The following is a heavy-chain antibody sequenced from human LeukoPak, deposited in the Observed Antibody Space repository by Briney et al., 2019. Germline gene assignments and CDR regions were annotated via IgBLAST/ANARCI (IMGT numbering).Heavy chain of an antibody. V-gene: IGHV1-2*02. CDR1: GYTFTGYY. CDR3: ARDLEEQLGGFDY. J-gene: IGHJ4*02. Sequence: GASVKVSCKASGYTFTGYYMHWVRQAPGQGLEWMGWINPNSGGTNYAQKFQGRVTMTRDTSISTAYMELSRLRSDDTAVYYCARDLEEQLGGFDYWGQGTLVTVSS. D-gene: IGHD6-6*01. CDR2: INPNSGGT.